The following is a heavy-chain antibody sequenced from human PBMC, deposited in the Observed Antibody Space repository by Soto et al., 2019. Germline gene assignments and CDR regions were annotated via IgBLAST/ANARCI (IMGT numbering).Heavy chain of an antibody. Sequence: GGSLRLSCTASGFTFGDYAMSWFRQAPGKGLEWVGFIRSKAYGGTTEYAASVKGRFTISRDDSKSIAYLQMNSLKTEDTAVYYCTRVDIVLMVYAPVYGMDVWGQGTTVTVSS. CDR1: GFTFGDYA. V-gene: IGHV3-49*03. J-gene: IGHJ6*02. D-gene: IGHD2-8*01. CDR3: TRVDIVLMVYAPVYGMDV. CDR2: IRSKAYGGTT.